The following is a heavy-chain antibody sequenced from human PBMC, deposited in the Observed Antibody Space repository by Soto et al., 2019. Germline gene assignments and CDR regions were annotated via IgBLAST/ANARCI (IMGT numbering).Heavy chain of an antibody. Sequence: GGTLRLSCAASGFTFSTYSMNWVRQAPGKGLEWVSSISSSSSFIYYADSVKGRFTSSRDNAKNSRYLQMNSLRAEDTAVYYCARDDSSGYPDYWGQGTLVTVSS. V-gene: IGHV3-21*01. CDR1: GFTFSTYS. J-gene: IGHJ4*02. D-gene: IGHD3-22*01. CDR2: ISSSSSFI. CDR3: ARDDSSGYPDY.